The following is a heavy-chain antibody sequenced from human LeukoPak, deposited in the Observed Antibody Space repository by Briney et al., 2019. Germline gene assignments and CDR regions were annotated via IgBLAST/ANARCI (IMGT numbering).Heavy chain of an antibody. CDR2: IIPIFGTA. V-gene: IGHV1-69*05. J-gene: IGHJ6*03. D-gene: IGHD4-23*01. CDR3: ARDRGPYGGNEDYYYYMDV. CDR1: GGTFSSYA. Sequence: SVTVSFKASGGTFSSYAISWGRQGPGQGLEWMGGIIPIFGTANYAQKFQGRVTITTDESTSTAYMELSSLRSEDTAVYYCARDRGPYGGNEDYYYYMDVWGKGTTVTVSS.